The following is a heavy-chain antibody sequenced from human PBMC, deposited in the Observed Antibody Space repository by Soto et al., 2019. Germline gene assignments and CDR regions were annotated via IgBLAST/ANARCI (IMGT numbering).Heavy chain of an antibody. CDR2: ISYDGSNK. Sequence: GGSLRLSCVASGFTFSSYGMHWVRQAPGKGLEWVAVISYDGSNKYYADSVKGRFTISRDNSKNTLYLQMNSLRAEDTAVYYCAKPLLQYYYFDYWGQGTLVTVSS. V-gene: IGHV3-30*18. D-gene: IGHD4-4*01. J-gene: IGHJ4*02. CDR3: AKPLLQYYYFDY. CDR1: GFTFSSYG.